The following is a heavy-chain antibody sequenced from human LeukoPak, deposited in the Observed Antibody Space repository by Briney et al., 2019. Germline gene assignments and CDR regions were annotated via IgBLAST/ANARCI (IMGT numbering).Heavy chain of an antibody. V-gene: IGHV1-18*01. Sequence: GASVKVSCKASGYTFTSNRITRVRQAPGQGLEWMGWISAYNGNANYAQKLQGRGTMTTDTSTSTAYMELRSLGSDDTAVYYCARGGGAAADYSYYYMDVWGKGTAVRVSS. CDR2: ISAYNGNA. J-gene: IGHJ6*03. CDR1: GYTFTSNR. D-gene: IGHD6-13*01. CDR3: ARGGGAAADYSYYYMDV.